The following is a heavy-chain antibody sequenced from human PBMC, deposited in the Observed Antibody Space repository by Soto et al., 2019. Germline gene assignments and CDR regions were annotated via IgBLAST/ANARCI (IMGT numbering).Heavy chain of an antibody. CDR3: ARGGGYDFWSGYYTGARVGVDY. D-gene: IGHD3-3*01. V-gene: IGHV1-18*01. Sequence: QVQLVQSGAEVKKPGASVKVSCKASGYTFTSYGISWVRQAPGQGLEWMGWISAYNGNTNYAQKLQGRVTMTTDTATSTAYMELRSLRSDDTAVYYCARGGGYDFWSGYYTGARVGVDYWGQGTLVTVSS. CDR2: ISAYNGNT. J-gene: IGHJ4*02. CDR1: GYTFTSYG.